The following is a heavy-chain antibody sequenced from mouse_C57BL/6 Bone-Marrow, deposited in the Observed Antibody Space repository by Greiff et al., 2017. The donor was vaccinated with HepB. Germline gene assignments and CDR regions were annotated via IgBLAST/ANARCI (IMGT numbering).Heavy chain of an antibody. D-gene: IGHD2-5*01. V-gene: IGHV14-4*01. J-gene: IGHJ2*01. CDR3: TGYSNYVVDY. CDR1: GFNIKDDY. CDR2: IDPENGDT. Sequence: VQLQQSGAELVRPGASVKLSCTASGFNIKDDYMHWVKQRPEQGLEWIGWIDPENGDTEYASKFQGKATITADTSSNTAYLQLSSLTSEDTAVYDFTGYSNYVVDYWGQGTTLTVSS.